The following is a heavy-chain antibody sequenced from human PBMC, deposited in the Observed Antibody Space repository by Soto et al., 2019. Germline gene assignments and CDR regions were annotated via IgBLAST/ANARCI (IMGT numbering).Heavy chain of an antibody. V-gene: IGHV3-23*01. D-gene: IGHD3-22*01. J-gene: IGHJ4*02. Sequence: LRLSCAASGFTFSSYAMSWVRQAPGKGLEWVSAISGSGGSTYYADSVKGRFTTSRDNSKNTLYLQMNSLRAEDTAVYYCAKRDSSGYRSPLNFDYWGQGTLVTVSS. CDR1: GFTFSSYA. CDR3: AKRDSSGYRSPLNFDY. CDR2: ISGSGGST.